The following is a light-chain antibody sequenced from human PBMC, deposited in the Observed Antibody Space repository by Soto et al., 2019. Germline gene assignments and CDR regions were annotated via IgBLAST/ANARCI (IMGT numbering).Light chain of an antibody. J-gene: IGLJ1*01. V-gene: IGLV1-44*01. CDR2: NNN. CDR1: SPNIGTNA. CDR3: AAWDDSLNGYV. Sequence: SLVTQPPPATGTPGQRVATSCSGGSPNIGTNAVNWYQQLPGTAPKLLIYNNNQRPSGVPDRFSGSKSGTSASLAISGLQSEDEADYYCAAWDDSLNGYVFGTGTKVTVL.